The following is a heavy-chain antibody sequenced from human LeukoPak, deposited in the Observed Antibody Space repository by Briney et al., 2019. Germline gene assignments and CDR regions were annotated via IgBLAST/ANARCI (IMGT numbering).Heavy chain of an antibody. CDR1: GFTFSSYG. CDR3: AKDGGVGYCSGGSCYGNWFDP. V-gene: IGHV3-30*18. Sequence: GRSLRLSCAASGFTFSSYGMHWVRQAPGKGLEWVAVISYDGSNKYYADSVKGRFTISRDDSKNTLYLQMNSLRAEDTAVYYCAKDGGVGYCSGGSCYGNWFDPWGQGTLVTVSS. D-gene: IGHD2-15*01. J-gene: IGHJ5*02. CDR2: ISYDGSNK.